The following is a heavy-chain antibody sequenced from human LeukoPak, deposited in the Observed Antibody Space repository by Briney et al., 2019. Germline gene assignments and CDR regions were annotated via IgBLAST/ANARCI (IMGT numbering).Heavy chain of an antibody. J-gene: IGHJ4*02. CDR2: IKEDGSDE. CDR1: GFRLSGHW. D-gene: IGHD6-19*01. CDR3: ARTRGWEIFDH. Sequence: GGSLRLSCAAPGFRLSGHWMNWVRQAPGKGLEWVAHIKEDGSDENYMDSVKGRFTISRENAKNSLFLQMKNRRVEDTAVYYCARTRGWEIFDHWGQGPVVTVS. V-gene: IGHV3-7*03.